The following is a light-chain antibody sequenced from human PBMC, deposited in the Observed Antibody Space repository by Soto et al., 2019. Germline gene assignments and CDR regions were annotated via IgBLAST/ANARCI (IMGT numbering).Light chain of an antibody. CDR1: QPISSW. V-gene: IGKV1-12*01. Sequence: DIQMTQSPSSIYASVGDRVTITCRASQPISSWLAWYQQVPGQAPYLLIYPASTLQSGVPSRFSGSGSGTDFTLTINSLQPEDFATYYCQQGYNFPRAFGQGTRVEI. CDR2: PAS. J-gene: IGKJ1*01. CDR3: QQGYNFPRA.